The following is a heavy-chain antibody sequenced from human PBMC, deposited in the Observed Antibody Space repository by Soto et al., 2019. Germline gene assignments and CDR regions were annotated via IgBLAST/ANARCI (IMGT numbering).Heavy chain of an antibody. Sequence: GGSLRLPCAASGFSLNSYEMNWVRQVPGKGLAWVSYISRVSGTTYYANSVKGRFTISRDSAKSSLYLQMNSLRAEDTAVYSCARGPGDNVGKLAYYYGLDVLYRGTMVTVCS. V-gene: IGHV3-48*03. CDR1: GFSLNSYE. J-gene: IGHJ6*02. CDR3: ARGPGDNVGKLAYYYGLDV. D-gene: IGHD2-21*01. CDR2: ISRVSGTT.